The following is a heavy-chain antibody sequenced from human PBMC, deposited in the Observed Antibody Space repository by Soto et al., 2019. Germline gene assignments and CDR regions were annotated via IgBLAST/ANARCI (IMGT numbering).Heavy chain of an antibody. Sequence: QVQLVQSGAEVKKPGASVKVSCKASGYTFTSYGISWVRQAPGQGLEWMGWISAYNGNTNYAQKLQGRVTMTTDTSTSTAYMELRSLTSDDTAVYYCAASPNYYGSGSRSFDYWGQGTLVTVSS. V-gene: IGHV1-18*01. J-gene: IGHJ4*02. D-gene: IGHD3-10*01. CDR2: ISAYNGNT. CDR3: AASPNYYGSGSRSFDY. CDR1: GYTFTSYG.